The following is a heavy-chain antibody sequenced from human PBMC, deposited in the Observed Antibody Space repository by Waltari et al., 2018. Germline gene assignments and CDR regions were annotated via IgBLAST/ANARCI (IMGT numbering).Heavy chain of an antibody. D-gene: IGHD2-21*02. CDR2: IYYTGST. J-gene: IGHJ5*02. Sequence: QVQLQESGPSLLKPSETLSLIGTVSGGSISGFYWSWVRQPPGKGLDWIGYIYYTGSTNFNPYLKTRVTMAVATSKNQFALKLSSGTAADTAFYYWARGGGGYWEWFDPWGQGTLVTVSS. V-gene: IGHV4-59*01. CDR3: ARGGGGYWEWFDP. CDR1: GGSISGFY.